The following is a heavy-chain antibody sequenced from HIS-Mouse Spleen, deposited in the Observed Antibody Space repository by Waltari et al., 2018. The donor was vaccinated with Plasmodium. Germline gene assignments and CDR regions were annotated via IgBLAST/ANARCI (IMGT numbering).Heavy chain of an antibody. CDR2: INHSGST. Sequence: QVQLQQWGAGLLKPSETLSLTCAVYGGSFSGYYWSWIRQPPGKGLEWIGEINHSGSTHYNPSRTSRVTISVDTSKNQFSLKLGSVAAADTAVYYCARVTSSGVYWYFDLWGRGTLVTVSS. CDR1: GGSFSGYY. D-gene: IGHD3-3*01. V-gene: IGHV4-34*01. CDR3: ARVTSSGVYWYFDL. J-gene: IGHJ2*01.